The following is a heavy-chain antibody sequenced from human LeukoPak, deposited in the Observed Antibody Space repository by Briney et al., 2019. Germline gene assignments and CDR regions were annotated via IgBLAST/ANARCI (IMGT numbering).Heavy chain of an antibody. V-gene: IGHV3-53*01. J-gene: IGHJ4*02. D-gene: IGHD1-26*01. CDR1: GFTVSGNY. Sequence: PGGSLRLSCAASGFTVSGNYMSWVRQAPGKGLEWVSLIYSGGSTYYADSVKGRFTISRDNSRNTLYLQMNSLRAEDTALYYCVKAYTTSGTYSEPWGQGTLVTVSS. CDR3: VKAYTTSGTYSEP. CDR2: IYSGGST.